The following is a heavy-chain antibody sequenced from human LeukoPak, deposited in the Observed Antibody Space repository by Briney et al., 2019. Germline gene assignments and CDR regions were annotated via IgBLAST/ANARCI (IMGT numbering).Heavy chain of an antibody. D-gene: IGHD6-6*01. V-gene: IGHV4-4*02. CDR2: IYHTGNS. J-gene: IGHJ4*02. CDR1: GGSITSNNW. Sequence: SETLSLTCAVSGGSITSNNWWRWVRRSPGKGLEWIGEIYHTGNSNYNPSLKSRVTISVDKSKNQFSMKLTSVTAEDTAFYYCARDVGARLPGYWGQGILVTVSS. CDR3: ARDVGARLPGY.